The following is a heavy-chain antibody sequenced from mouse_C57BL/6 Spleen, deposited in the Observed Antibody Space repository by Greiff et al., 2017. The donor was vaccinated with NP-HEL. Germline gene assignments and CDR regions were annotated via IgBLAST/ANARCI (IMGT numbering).Heavy chain of an antibody. CDR3: ARSSIDAMDY. Sequence: QVQLQQSGAELVRPGTSVKVSCKASGYAFTNYLIEWVKQRPGQGLEWIGVINPGSGGTNYNEKFKGKATLTADKSSSTAYMQLSSLTSEDSAVYFCARSSIDAMDYWGQGTSVTVSS. J-gene: IGHJ4*01. CDR1: GYAFTNYL. V-gene: IGHV1-54*01. CDR2: INPGSGGT.